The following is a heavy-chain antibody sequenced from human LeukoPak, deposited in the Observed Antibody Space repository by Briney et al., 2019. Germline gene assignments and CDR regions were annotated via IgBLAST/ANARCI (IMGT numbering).Heavy chain of an antibody. Sequence: GGSLRLSCAASGFTFSSYSMNWVRQAPGKGLEWVSSISAGGGGTSYADSVKGRITISRDNSKNTVYLQMNSLRAEDTAVYFCVKTFQYSSNWYDYWGQGTLVTVSS. CDR2: ISAGGGGT. J-gene: IGHJ5*01. CDR3: VKTFQYSSNWYDY. D-gene: IGHD6-6*01. V-gene: IGHV3-23*01. CDR1: GFTFSSYS.